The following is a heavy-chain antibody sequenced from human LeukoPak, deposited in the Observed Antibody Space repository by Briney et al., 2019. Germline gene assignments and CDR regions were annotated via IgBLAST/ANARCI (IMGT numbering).Heavy chain of an antibody. V-gene: IGHV4-61*02. CDR2: IYSSGST. D-gene: IGHD3-3*01. CDR1: GGSITSDGNY. J-gene: IGHJ5*02. Sequence: SQTLSLTCTVSGGSITSDGNYWSWIRRPAGEGLEWIGRIYSSGSTNYNPSLKSRVTISVDTSKNQFSLNLSSVTAADTAVYYCVREFRLRLDPWGQGTLVTVSS. CDR3: VREFRLRLDP.